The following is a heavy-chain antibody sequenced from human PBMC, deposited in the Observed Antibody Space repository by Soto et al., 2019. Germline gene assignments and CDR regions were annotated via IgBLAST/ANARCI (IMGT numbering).Heavy chain of an antibody. D-gene: IGHD2-15*01. Sequence: GESLKISCKGSGYSFTNYWIVWVRQMPGKGLEWMGMIYPGDSDTRYSPSFQGQVTISADKSITTASLQWNSLKASDTAIYYCARRSAGNLGGMDVWGQGTTVTVSS. J-gene: IGHJ6*02. V-gene: IGHV5-51*01. CDR2: IYPGDSDT. CDR1: GYSFTNYW. CDR3: ARRSAGNLGGMDV.